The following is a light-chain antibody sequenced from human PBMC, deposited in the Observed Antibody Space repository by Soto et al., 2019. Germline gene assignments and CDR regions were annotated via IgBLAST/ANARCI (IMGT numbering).Light chain of an antibody. CDR1: QNVVRTY. CDR3: HQYGSSPRT. V-gene: IGKV3-20*01. J-gene: IGKJ1*01. Sequence: EVVLTQSPGTLSLSPGERATLSCRASQNVVRTYLAWFQQKPGQAPRLLIYGASSRATGIPDRFSGSGSGTDFTLTITRLEPEDSAVYYCHQYGSSPRTFGQGTKVDI. CDR2: GAS.